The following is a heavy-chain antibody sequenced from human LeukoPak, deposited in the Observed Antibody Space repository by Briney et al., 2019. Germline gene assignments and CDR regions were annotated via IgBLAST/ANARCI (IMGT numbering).Heavy chain of an antibody. Sequence: GGSLRLSCAASGFTFSSYGMHWVRQAPGKGLEWVAVISYDGSNKYYADSVKGRFTISRDNSKNTLYLQMNSLRAEDTAVYYCAKGRSITMVREPSHWGQGTLVTASS. CDR1: GFTFSSYG. J-gene: IGHJ4*02. V-gene: IGHV3-30*18. CDR2: ISYDGSNK. CDR3: AKGRSITMVREPSH. D-gene: IGHD3-10*01.